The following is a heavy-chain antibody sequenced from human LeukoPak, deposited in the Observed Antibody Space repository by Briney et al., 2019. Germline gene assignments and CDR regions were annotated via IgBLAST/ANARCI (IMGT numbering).Heavy chain of an antibody. Sequence: SETLSLTCTVSAGSISSSSYYWGWIRQPPGKGLEWIGNIYYSGSTYYNPSLKSRVTISVDTSRNQFSLKLSSVTAADTAVYYCARVSGVAVANSRPYFDYWGQGTLVTVSS. CDR2: IYYSGST. D-gene: IGHD6-19*01. CDR3: ARVSGVAVANSRPYFDY. CDR1: AGSISSSSYY. V-gene: IGHV4-39*07. J-gene: IGHJ4*02.